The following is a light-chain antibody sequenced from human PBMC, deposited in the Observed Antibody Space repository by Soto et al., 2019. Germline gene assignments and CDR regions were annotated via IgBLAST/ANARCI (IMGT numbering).Light chain of an antibody. Sequence: EIVLTQSPATLSLSPGDRATLSCGASQSVTNNYLAWYQQKPGLAPRLLIYDASYRANGIPDRFSGSGSGTDFTLTISRLEPEDFVVYHCQQYGSLSWTFGQGTKVDIK. CDR3: QQYGSLSWT. CDR1: QSVTNNY. CDR2: DAS. J-gene: IGKJ1*01. V-gene: IGKV3D-20*01.